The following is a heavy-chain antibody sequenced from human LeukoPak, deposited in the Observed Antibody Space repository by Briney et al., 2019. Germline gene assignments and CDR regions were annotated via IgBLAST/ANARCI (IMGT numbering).Heavy chain of an antibody. D-gene: IGHD3-10*01. Sequence: GGSLRLSCAASGFTFRSYWMNWVRQAPGKGLEWVADIKPDGNKESYVDSVKGRFSISRDNAKNSLYLQMNSLRVDDTAVYYCARAGFTFSDYFGSFFDYWGQGTLVTVSS. CDR3: ARAGFTFSDYFGSFFDY. V-gene: IGHV3-7*01. CDR2: IKPDGNKE. CDR1: GFTFRSYW. J-gene: IGHJ4*02.